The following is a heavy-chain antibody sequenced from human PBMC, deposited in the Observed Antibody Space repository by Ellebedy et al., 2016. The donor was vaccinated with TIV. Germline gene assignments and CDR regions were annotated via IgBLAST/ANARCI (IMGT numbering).Heavy chain of an antibody. CDR2: FDPEDGET. CDR1: GYTLTELS. CDR3: ARVRGWELPKY. Sequence: ASVKVSCXVSGYTLTELSMHWVRQAPGKGLEWMGGFDPEDGETIYAQKFQGRVTMTRNTSISTAYMELSSLRSEDTAVYYCARVRGWELPKYWGQGTLVTVSS. D-gene: IGHD1-26*01. J-gene: IGHJ4*02. V-gene: IGHV1-24*01.